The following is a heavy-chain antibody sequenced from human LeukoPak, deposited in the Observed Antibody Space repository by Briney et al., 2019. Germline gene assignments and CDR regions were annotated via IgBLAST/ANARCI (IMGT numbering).Heavy chain of an antibody. Sequence: GGSLRRSCAASGFTFKDYAIHWVRQVPGKGLEWVSGLNWDSGGIVYAASVRGRFTISRDNANNSVFLQMNSLSAEDTAFYYCIKEAHKTLSQNFDYWGPGTLVTVSS. CDR1: GFTFKDYA. CDR3: IKEAHKTLSQNFDY. D-gene: IGHD2/OR15-2a*01. V-gene: IGHV3-9*01. J-gene: IGHJ4*02. CDR2: LNWDSGGI.